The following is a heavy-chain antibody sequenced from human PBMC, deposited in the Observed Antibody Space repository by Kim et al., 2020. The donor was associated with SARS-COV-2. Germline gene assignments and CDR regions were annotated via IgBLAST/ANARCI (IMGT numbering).Heavy chain of an antibody. CDR3: AQVYGGPRGWFDT. D-gene: IGHD3-10*01. CDR2: VSGSGGGI. J-gene: IGHJ5*02. V-gene: IGHV3-23*01. CDR1: GFSFSSYA. Sequence: GGSLRLSCAASGFSFSSYAMSWVRQVPGKGLEWVSGVSGSGGGIYYADSVKGRFTISRDNSKNTLYLQMNSLRAEDTAAYYCAQVYGGPRGWFDTWGQGTLVTVSS.